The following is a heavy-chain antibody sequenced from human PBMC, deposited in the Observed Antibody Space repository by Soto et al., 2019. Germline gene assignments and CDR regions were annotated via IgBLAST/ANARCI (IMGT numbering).Heavy chain of an antibody. CDR3: AKLSPDLSKSPRYFDS. Sequence: PGRSLRPSCATSTFIFRTYDTSCVRQAPGKLLEWDSGISPTGATRYYADSVTDRLTISRDNSGHTLCLTLNSLRVDDTAISYCAKLSPDLSKSPRYFDSWGQGALVTVSS. D-gene: IGHD3-3*02. V-gene: IGHV3-23*01. CDR2: ISPTGATR. CDR1: TFIFRTYD. J-gene: IGHJ4*02.